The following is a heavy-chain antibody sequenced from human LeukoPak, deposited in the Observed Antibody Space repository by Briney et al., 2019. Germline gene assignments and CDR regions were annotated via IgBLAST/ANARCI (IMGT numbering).Heavy chain of an antibody. Sequence: SVKVSCKASGGTFSNYAITWARQAPGQGLEWMGGIIPIFGTTTYAQKFQGRVTITADKSTSTAYMELSSLRSEDTAVYYCARGAQGYSLSNGPDYWGQGTLVTVSS. CDR3: ARGAQGYSLSNGPDY. D-gene: IGHD5-18*01. CDR1: GGTFSNYA. CDR2: IIPIFGTT. V-gene: IGHV1-69*06. J-gene: IGHJ4*02.